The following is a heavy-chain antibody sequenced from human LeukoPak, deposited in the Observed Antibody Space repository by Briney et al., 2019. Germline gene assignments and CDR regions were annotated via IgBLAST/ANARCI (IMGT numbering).Heavy chain of an antibody. CDR1: GFTFDDYA. V-gene: IGHV3-9*03. Sequence: GGSLRLSCAASGFTFDDYAMHWVRHAPGKGLEWVSGISWNSGSIGYADSVKGRFTISRDNAKNSLYLQMNSLRAEDMALYYCAKDMSPELYYYYMDVWGKGTTVTVSS. CDR2: ISWNSGSI. CDR3: AKDMSPELYYYYMDV. D-gene: IGHD1-14*01. J-gene: IGHJ6*03.